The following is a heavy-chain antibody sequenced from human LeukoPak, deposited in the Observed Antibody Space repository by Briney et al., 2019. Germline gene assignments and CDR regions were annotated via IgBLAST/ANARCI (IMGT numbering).Heavy chain of an antibody. CDR3: ARGTYSSGWYYFDY. CDR2: ISYGGSNT. V-gene: IGHV3-30-3*01. D-gene: IGHD6-19*01. Sequence: GGSLRLSCAASGFTFSSNAMHWVRQAPGRGLEWVAVISYGGSNTYYADSVKGRFTISRDNSKNTRFLQMNSLRPEDTAVYYCARGTYSSGWYYFDYWGQGTLVTVSS. J-gene: IGHJ4*02. CDR1: GFTFSSNA.